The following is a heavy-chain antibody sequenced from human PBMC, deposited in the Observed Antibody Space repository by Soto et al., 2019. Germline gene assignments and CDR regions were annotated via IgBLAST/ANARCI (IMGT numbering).Heavy chain of an antibody. J-gene: IGHJ4*02. CDR1: GFTFSSYW. CDR3: GRGGSDSPMAPGY. Sequence: GGSLRLSCAASGFTFSSYWMHWVRQAPGKGLVWVSRINPDGSATNYADSVKGRFTISRDNAKNTLYLQMNSLRAEDTAVFYCGRGGSDSPMAPGYWGQGALVTVSS. V-gene: IGHV3-74*01. CDR2: INPDGSAT. D-gene: IGHD5-18*01.